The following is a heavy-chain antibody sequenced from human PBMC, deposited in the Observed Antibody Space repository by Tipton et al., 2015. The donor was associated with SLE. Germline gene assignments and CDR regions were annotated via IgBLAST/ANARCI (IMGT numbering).Heavy chain of an antibody. CDR2: IYTSGST. Sequence: TLSLTCTVSGGSISSGSYYWTWIRQHAGKGLEWIGRIYTSGSTHYNPSLKSRVAISADTSNNHFSLELRSVTAADTAVYYCARHLGVIVAFEVWGQGTVLTVSS. CDR3: ARHLGVIVAFEV. CDR1: GGSISSGSYY. D-gene: IGHD3-10*01. V-gene: IGHV4-61*02. J-gene: IGHJ3*01.